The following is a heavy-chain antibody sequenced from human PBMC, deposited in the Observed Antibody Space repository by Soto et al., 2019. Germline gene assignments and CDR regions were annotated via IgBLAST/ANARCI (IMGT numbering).Heavy chain of an antibody. Sequence: GGSLRLSCAASGFTFGASNLQWVRQASGKGLEWLGRIGSKGETYATTYAASVKGRFTISRDNSKTLYLQMNSLRAEDTAVYYCVRDKSPYSSGWHNRHFDYWGQGTLVTVSS. J-gene: IGHJ4*02. CDR2: IGSKGETYAT. D-gene: IGHD6-19*01. V-gene: IGHV3-73*01. CDR3: VRDKSPYSSGWHNRHFDY. CDR1: GFTFGASN.